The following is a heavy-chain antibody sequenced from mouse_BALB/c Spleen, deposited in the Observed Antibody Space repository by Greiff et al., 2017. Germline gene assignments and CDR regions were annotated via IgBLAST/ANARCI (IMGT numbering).Heavy chain of an antibody. V-gene: IGHV3-2*02. J-gene: IGHJ4*01. Sequence: EVQLQQSGPGLVKPSQSLSLTCTVTGYSITSDYAWNWIRQFPGNKLEWMGYISYSGSTSYNPSLKSRISITRDTSKNQFFLQLNSVTTEDTATYYCARQYGNYEDAMDYWGQGTSVTVSS. CDR1: GYSITSDYA. CDR3: ARQYGNYEDAMDY. CDR2: ISYSGST. D-gene: IGHD2-10*02.